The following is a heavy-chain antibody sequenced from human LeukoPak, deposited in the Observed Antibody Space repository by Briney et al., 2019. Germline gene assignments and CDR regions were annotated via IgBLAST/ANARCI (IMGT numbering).Heavy chain of an antibody. D-gene: IGHD3-22*01. Sequence: SETLSLTCTVSGGSISSGGYYWSWIRQHPGKGLEWIGYIYYSGSTYYNPSLKSRVTISVDTPKNQFSLKLSSVTAADTAVYYCARWDYYDSSGYLDYWGQGTLVTVSS. CDR2: IYYSGST. J-gene: IGHJ4*02. V-gene: IGHV4-31*03. CDR3: ARWDYYDSSGYLDY. CDR1: GGSISSGGYY.